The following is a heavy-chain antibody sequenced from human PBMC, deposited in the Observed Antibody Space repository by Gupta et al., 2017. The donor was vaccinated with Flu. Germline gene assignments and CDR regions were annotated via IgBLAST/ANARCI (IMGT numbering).Heavy chain of an antibody. CDR3: ARDSERELLRTPPYYYFDS. J-gene: IGHJ4*02. CDR2: INPKSGST. Sequence: QVQLVQSGAEVKKPGASVKVSCKTSGYTFSDYYVHWVRQAPGQGPEWMGWINPKSGSTNYRQKYQGRVTMTRDTSISTVYMELTRLKSDDTAVYFCARDSERELLRTPPYYYFDSWGQGTLVTVSS. D-gene: IGHD1-7*01. V-gene: IGHV1-2*02. CDR1: GYTFSDYY.